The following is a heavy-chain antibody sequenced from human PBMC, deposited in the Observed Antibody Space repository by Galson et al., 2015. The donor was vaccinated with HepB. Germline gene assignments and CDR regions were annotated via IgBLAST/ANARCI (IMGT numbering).Heavy chain of an antibody. CDR2: ISSSSSYT. V-gene: IGHV3-11*06. CDR3: ARVQPGSGWHDAFDI. CDR1: GFTFSDYY. D-gene: IGHD6-19*01. J-gene: IGHJ3*02. Sequence: SLRLSCAASGFTFSDYYMSWIRQAPGKGLEWVSYISSSSSYTNYADSVKGRFTISRDNAKNSLYLQMNSLRAEDTAVYYCARVQPGSGWHDAFDIWGQGTMVTVSS.